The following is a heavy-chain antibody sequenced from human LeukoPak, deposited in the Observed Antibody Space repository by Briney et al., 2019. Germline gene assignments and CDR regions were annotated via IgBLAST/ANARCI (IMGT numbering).Heavy chain of an antibody. CDR3: ARAATPYYDILTSYPTPYGNNWFDP. CDR2: IIPIFGTA. CDR1: GGTFSSYA. D-gene: IGHD3-9*01. V-gene: IGHV1-69*05. Sequence: SVKVSCKASGGTFSSYAISWVRQAPGQGLEWMGGIIPIFGTANYAQKFQGRVTITTDESTSTAYMELSSLRSEDTAVYYCARAATPYYDILTSYPTPYGNNWFDPWGQGTLVTVSS. J-gene: IGHJ5*02.